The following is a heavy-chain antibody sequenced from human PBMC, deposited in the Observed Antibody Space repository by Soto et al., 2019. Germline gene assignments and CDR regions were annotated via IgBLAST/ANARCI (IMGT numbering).Heavy chain of an antibody. CDR1: GGSISSYY. D-gene: IGHD1-26*01. CDR3: ARVWVGAFDI. CDR2: IYYSGST. J-gene: IGHJ3*02. Sequence: QVQLQESGPGLVKPSETLSLTCTVTGGSISSYYWSWIRQPPGKGLECIGYIYYSGSTNHNPSLKSRVSLSVDTSKNQFSLKLSSVTAADTAVYYCARVWVGAFDIWGHGTMVTVSS. V-gene: IGHV4-59*01.